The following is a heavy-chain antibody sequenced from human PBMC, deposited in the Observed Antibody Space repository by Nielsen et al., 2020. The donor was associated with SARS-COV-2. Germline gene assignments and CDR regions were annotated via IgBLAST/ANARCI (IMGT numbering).Heavy chain of an antibody. CDR3: ARALVPS. V-gene: IGHV1-18*01. D-gene: IGHD3-16*01. CDR2: ISAYNGNT. CDR1: GYTFSSYG. Sequence: ASVKVSCKASGYTFSSYGISWVRQAPGQGLEWMGWISAYNGNTNYAQKLKDRVTMTTDTSTNTAYMELSRLTSDDTAIYYCARALVPSWGQGTLVTVSS. J-gene: IGHJ5*02.